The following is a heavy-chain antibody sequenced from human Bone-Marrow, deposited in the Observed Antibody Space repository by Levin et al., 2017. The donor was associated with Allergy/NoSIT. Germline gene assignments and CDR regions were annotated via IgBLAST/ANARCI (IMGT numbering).Heavy chain of an antibody. V-gene: IGHV4-59*01. Sequence: SETLSLTCTVSGGSITHYYWSSIRRPPGKGLEWIGSIYFTGSTNYNPSLESRVTMSVDRTTNQFSLKLSSVTTADTAVYYCARAPRYYYDSGPFDYWGQGALVTVSS. CDR3: ARAPRYYYDSGPFDY. CDR2: IYFTGST. CDR1: GGSITHYY. J-gene: IGHJ4*02. D-gene: IGHD3-22*01.